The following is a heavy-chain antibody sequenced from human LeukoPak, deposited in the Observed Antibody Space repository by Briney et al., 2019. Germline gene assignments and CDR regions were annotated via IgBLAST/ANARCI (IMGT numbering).Heavy chain of an antibody. J-gene: IGHJ4*02. V-gene: IGHV3-11*05. CDR2: ISSSSSYT. CDR1: GFTFSEYY. D-gene: IGHD1-26*01. CDR3: ARDLSGSYYFDY. Sequence: GGSLRLSCAASGFTFSEYYMSWIRQAPGKGLEWVSYISSSSSYTNYADPVKGRFTISRDNAKNSLYLQMNSLRAEDTAVYYCARDLSGSYYFDYWGQGTLVTVSS.